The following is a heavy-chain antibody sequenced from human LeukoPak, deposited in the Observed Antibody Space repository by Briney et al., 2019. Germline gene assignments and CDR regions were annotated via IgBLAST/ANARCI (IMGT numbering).Heavy chain of an antibody. D-gene: IGHD1-26*01. J-gene: IGHJ3*02. CDR2: IYHSGST. CDR1: GGSISSSNW. CDR3: ARDRIVGATHDAFDI. Sequence: SGTLSLTCAVSGGSISSSNWWSWVRQPAGKGLEWIGEIYHSGSTNYNPSLKSRVTISVDKSKNQFSLKLSSVTAADTAVYYCARDRIVGATHDAFDIWGQGTMVTVSS. V-gene: IGHV4-4*02.